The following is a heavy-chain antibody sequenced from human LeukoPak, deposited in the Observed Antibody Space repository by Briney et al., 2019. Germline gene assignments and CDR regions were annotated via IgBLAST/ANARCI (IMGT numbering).Heavy chain of an antibody. Sequence: GASVKVSCKVSGYTLTELSMHWVRQAPGKGLEWMGGFDPEDGETIYAQKFQGRVTMTEDTSTDTAYMELSSLRSEDTAVYYCATGPPYYDILTPSGGPFFDYWGQGTLVTVSS. V-gene: IGHV1-24*01. CDR1: GYTLTELS. CDR3: ATGPPYYDILTPSGGPFFDY. CDR2: FDPEDGET. D-gene: IGHD3-9*01. J-gene: IGHJ4*02.